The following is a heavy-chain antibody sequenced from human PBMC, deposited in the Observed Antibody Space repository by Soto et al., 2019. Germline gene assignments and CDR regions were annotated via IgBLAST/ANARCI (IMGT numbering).Heavy chain of an antibody. Sequence: GGSLRLSCAASGLIFSNYKMHWVRQAPGKGLVWVSRISTAGSITDYADSVKGRFTVSRDNAKNTLYLQMNSLRVDDTAVYYCARDTNGLHYWGQGTLVTVSS. J-gene: IGHJ4*02. CDR2: ISTAGSIT. D-gene: IGHD2-8*01. CDR3: ARDTNGLHY. V-gene: IGHV3-74*01. CDR1: GLIFSNYK.